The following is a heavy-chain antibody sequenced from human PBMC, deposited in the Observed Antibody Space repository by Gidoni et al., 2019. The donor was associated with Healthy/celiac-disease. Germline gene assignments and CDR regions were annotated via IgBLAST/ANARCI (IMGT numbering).Heavy chain of an antibody. CDR2: IKQDGSEK. D-gene: IGHD3-10*01. V-gene: IGHV3-7*01. Sequence: EVQLVESGGGLVQPGGSLRLSCAASGFTFSSYWMSWVRQAPGKGLEWVANIKQDGSEKYYVDSVKGRFTISRDNAKNSLYLQMNSLRAEDTAVYYCARVGLYYYGSGSFYFDYWGQGTLVTVSS. CDR3: ARVGLYYYGSGSFYFDY. J-gene: IGHJ4*02. CDR1: GFTFSSYW.